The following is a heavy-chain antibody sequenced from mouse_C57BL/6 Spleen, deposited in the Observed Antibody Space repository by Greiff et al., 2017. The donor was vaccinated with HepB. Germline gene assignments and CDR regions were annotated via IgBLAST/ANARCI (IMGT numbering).Heavy chain of an antibody. J-gene: IGHJ2*01. CDR2: IDPDDGDT. CDR3: TKGGTTVVAVDY. V-gene: IGHV14-1*01. Sequence: VQLQQSGAELVRPGASVKLSCTASGFNFKDYYMHWVKQRPEQGLEWIGRIDPDDGDTKYAPKFKGKATMTADTPSNTAYLQLSSLTSEDTAVYYCTKGGTTVVAVDYWGQGTTLTVSS. D-gene: IGHD1-1*01. CDR1: GFNFKDYY.